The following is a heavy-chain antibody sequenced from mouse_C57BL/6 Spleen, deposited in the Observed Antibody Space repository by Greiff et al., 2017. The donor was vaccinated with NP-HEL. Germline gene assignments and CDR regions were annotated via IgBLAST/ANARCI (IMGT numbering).Heavy chain of an antibody. V-gene: IGHV6-6*01. Sequence: EVQLQESGGGLVQPGGSMKLSCAASGFTFSDAWMDWVRQSPEKGLEWVAEIKNKANNHATYYAESVKGRFTISRDDSKSSVYLQMNSLRAEDTGIDYCRLRRGYYAMDYWGQGTSVTVSS. CDR2: IKNKANNHAT. D-gene: IGHD2-4*01. J-gene: IGHJ4*01. CDR3: RLRRGYYAMDY. CDR1: GFTFSDAW.